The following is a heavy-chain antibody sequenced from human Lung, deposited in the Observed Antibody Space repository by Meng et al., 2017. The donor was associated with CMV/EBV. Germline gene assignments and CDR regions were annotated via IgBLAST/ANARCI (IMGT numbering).Heavy chain of an antibody. Sequence: SXTLSLXCAISGDSVSSNSVAWNWIRQSPSRGLEWLGRTYYRSKWYNDYAVSVKSRITINPDTSKNQFSLQLKSVTPEDTAVYYCARGYSHRFDYWGQGTXVTGAS. D-gene: IGHD1-1*01. V-gene: IGHV6-1*01. CDR2: TYYRSKWYN. J-gene: IGHJ4*02. CDR1: GDSVSSNSVA. CDR3: ARGYSHRFDY.